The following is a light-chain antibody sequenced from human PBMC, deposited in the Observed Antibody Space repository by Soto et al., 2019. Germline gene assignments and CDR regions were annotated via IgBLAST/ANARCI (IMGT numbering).Light chain of an antibody. V-gene: IGKV3-15*01. CDR3: QQYNNWLPIT. J-gene: IGKJ5*01. CDR1: QSVSSK. CDR2: GAS. Sequence: EVVITQSPATLSVSPGERATLSFRASQSVSSKLAWSQQKPGQAPRLLIYGASTRATGIPARFSGSGSGTEFTLTISSLQSEDFAVYYCQQYNNWLPITFGQGTRLEIK.